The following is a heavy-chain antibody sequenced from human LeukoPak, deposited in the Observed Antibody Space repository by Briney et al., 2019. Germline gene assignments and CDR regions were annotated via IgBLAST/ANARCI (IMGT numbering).Heavy chain of an antibody. V-gene: IGHV4-39*07. D-gene: IGHD1-1*01. J-gene: IGHJ6*03. CDR2: IYYSGST. CDR1: GGSISSSSYY. Sequence: SETLSLTCTVSGGSISSSSYYWGWIRQPPGKGLEWIRSIYYSGSTYYNPSLKSRVTISVDTSKNQFSLKLSSVTAADTAVYYCASGTTGGYYYYYMDVWGKGTTVTVSS. CDR3: ASGTTGGYYYYYMDV.